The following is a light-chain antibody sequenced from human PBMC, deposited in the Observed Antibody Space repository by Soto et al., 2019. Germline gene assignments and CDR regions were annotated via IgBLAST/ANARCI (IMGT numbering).Light chain of an antibody. Sequence: DLVMTQSPDSLAVSLGERATINCKSSQSVLYSSNNKHYLAWYQHKPGQPPKLLLYWASTRESGVPDRFSGSGSGTDFTLTISSLQAEDVAIYYCQQYYDFTWTFGQGTKVEIK. J-gene: IGKJ1*01. V-gene: IGKV4-1*01. CDR3: QQYYDFTWT. CDR1: QSVLYSSNNKHY. CDR2: WAS.